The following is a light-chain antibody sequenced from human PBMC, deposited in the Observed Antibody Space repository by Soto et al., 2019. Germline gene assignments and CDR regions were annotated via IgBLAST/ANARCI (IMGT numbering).Light chain of an antibody. CDR2: KAS. V-gene: IGKV1-5*03. J-gene: IGKJ1*01. CDR1: QSISSW. Sequence: DIQMTQSPSTLSASVGDRVTITCRASQSISSWSAWYQQKPGTAPNLLIYKASTLQAGVPSRFSGSGSGTEFTLTISSLQPDESAIYYCQQYRDNWTFGQGTKV. CDR3: QQYRDNWT.